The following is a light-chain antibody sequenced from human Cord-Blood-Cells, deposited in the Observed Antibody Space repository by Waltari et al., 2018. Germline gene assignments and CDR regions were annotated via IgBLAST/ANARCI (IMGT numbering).Light chain of an antibody. Sequence: QSALTQPASLSGSPGQSITISCTGTRRDVGCYHYVSWYQQHPGKAPKLMIYDVSKRPSGVSNRFSGSKSGNTASLTISGLQAEDEADYYCSSYTSSSTWVFGGGTKLTVL. CDR3: SSYTSSSTWV. J-gene: IGLJ3*02. CDR1: RRDVGCYHY. CDR2: DVS. V-gene: IGLV2-14*01.